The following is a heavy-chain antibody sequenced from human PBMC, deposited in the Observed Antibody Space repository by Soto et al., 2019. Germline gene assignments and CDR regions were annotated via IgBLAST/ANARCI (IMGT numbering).Heavy chain of an antibody. J-gene: IGHJ3*02. V-gene: IGHV3-7*01. CDR3: ARGDTPMITGMDSFDI. D-gene: IGHD5-18*01. Sequence: GGSLRLSCAGSGFTFSRYWMNWVRQAPGKGLEWVANIKQDGTEKNYVDSVKGRFTISRDNAKNSLYLQMDSLRAEDTAVYFCARGDTPMITGMDSFDIWGQGTLVTVS. CDR1: GFTFSRYW. CDR2: IKQDGTEK.